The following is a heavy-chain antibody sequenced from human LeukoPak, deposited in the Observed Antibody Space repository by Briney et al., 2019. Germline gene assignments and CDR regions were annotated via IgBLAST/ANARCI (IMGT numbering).Heavy chain of an antibody. J-gene: IGHJ6*03. CDR2: IYTSGST. V-gene: IGHV4-4*07. CDR1: GGSISSYY. CDR3: ARGPGSDSEIVATMYYYYYYMDV. D-gene: IGHD5-12*01. Sequence: PSETLSLTCTVSGGSISSYYWSWIRQPAGKGLEWIGRIYTSGSTNYNPSLKSRVTMSVDTSKNQFSLKLSSVTAADTAVYYCARGPGSDSEIVATMYYYYYYMDVWGKGTTVTISS.